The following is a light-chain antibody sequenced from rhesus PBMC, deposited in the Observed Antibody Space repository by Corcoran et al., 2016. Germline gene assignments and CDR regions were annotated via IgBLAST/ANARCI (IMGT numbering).Light chain of an antibody. CDR1: SSDIGGYNY. Sequence: QAALTQPRSVSGSPGQSVSISCTGTSSDIGGYNYVSWYQQQPGTAPKLMIYKVSQRPSGVSDRFSGSKSGNTASLTISGLQAEDEADYYCSSYAGSNTFIFGAGTRLTVL. CDR2: KVS. CDR3: SSYAGSNTFI. V-gene: IGLV2-32*02. J-gene: IGLJ1*01.